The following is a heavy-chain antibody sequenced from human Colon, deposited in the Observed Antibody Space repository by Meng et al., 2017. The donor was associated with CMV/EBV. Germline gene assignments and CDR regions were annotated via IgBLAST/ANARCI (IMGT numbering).Heavy chain of an antibody. V-gene: IGHV3-21*01. Sequence: GGSLRLSCAASGFTFSSYSMNWVRQAPGKGLEWVSSISSSSSYIYYADSVKGRFTISRDNAKNSLYLQMNSLRAEDTAVYYCARGYCSSTSCYFDLWGPGTLVTVSS. CDR2: ISSSSSYI. D-gene: IGHD2-2*01. J-gene: IGHJ4*03. CDR1: GFTFSSYS. CDR3: ARGYCSSTSCYFDL.